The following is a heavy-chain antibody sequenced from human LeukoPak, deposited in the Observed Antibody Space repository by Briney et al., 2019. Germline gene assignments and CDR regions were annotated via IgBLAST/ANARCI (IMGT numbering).Heavy chain of an antibody. Sequence: GRSLRLSCSASGFTFSGYAMHWVRQAPGKGLEHVSVIVSTGGSTYYADSVKGRFTISRDNSKNTLYLQMNSLRAEDTAVYYCAKQYSSSSGVFDYWGQGTLVTVSS. CDR1: GFTFSGYA. V-gene: IGHV3-64D*06. CDR3: AKQYSSSSGVFDY. J-gene: IGHJ4*02. CDR2: IVSTGGST. D-gene: IGHD6-13*01.